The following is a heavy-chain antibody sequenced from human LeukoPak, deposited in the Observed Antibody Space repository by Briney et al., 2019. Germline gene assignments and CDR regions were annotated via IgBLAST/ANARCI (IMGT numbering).Heavy chain of an antibody. Sequence: SETLSLTCTVSGDPINSYYWSWIRQPPGKGLEWIGHIYYGGSTNYNPSLKSRVTISVDASKKQFFLKLTSVTAADTAVYYCARGLSGSYWDFWGQGTLVTVSS. CDR2: IYYGGST. D-gene: IGHD1-26*01. CDR3: ARGLSGSYWDF. CDR1: GDPINSYY. V-gene: IGHV4-59*01. J-gene: IGHJ4*02.